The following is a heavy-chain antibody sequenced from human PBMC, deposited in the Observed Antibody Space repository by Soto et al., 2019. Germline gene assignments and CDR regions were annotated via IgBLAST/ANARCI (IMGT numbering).Heavy chain of an antibody. D-gene: IGHD4-17*01. J-gene: IGHJ4*02. CDR1: GFTFGNYA. V-gene: IGHV3-23*01. CDR3: AKGPVTTGYYFDY. CDR2: ISGSGTT. Sequence: EVHLLESGGGLGQPRGSLRLSCAASGFTFGNYAMTWVRQAPGKGLEWVSAISGSGTTYYADSVKGRFTISRDNSMNTLYLQMSSLGAEDTAVYYCAKGPVTTGYYFDYWGQGTLVTVSS.